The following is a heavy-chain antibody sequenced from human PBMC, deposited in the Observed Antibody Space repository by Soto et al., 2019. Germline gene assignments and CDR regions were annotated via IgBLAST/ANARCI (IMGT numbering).Heavy chain of an antibody. CDR1: GGIFSSYA. CDR2: IIPITGTT. V-gene: IGHV1-69*01. J-gene: IGHJ2*01. CDR3: AREYISSSQYLYFDV. D-gene: IGHD6-6*01. Sequence: QVQLVQSGAEVKKPGSSVTVSCKVSGGIFSSYAIGWVRQAPGQGLEWMAGIIPITGTTNRAQKFQGRVTVTADESTTPVYMELSSLTAEDTAVYYCAREYISSSQYLYFDVWGSVTLVTVSA.